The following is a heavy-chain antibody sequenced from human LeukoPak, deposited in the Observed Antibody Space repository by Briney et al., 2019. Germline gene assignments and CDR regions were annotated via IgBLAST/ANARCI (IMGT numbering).Heavy chain of an antibody. V-gene: IGHV3-74*01. J-gene: IGHJ4*02. CDR1: GFTFSSYW. CDR2: INSDGSST. CDR3: ARGAGWYNFDY. D-gene: IGHD6-19*01. Sequence: PGGSLRLSCAASGFTFSSYWMHWVRQAPGKGLVWVSCINSDGSSTTYADSVKGRFTISRDNAKKTLYLQMNSLRDEDTAVYYCARGAGWYNFDYWGQGTLVTVSS.